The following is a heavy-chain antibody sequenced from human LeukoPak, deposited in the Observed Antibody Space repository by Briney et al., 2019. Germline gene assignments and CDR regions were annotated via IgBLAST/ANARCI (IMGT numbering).Heavy chain of an antibody. CDR1: GGTFSSYA. D-gene: IGHD2-2*01. CDR2: IIPTFGTA. J-gene: IGHJ4*02. Sequence: SVKVSCKASGGTFSSYAISWVRQAPGQGLEWMGVIIPTFGTANYAQKFQGRVTITADESTSTAYMELSSLRSEDTAVYYCARGPHIVVVPAAIEYYFDYWGQGTLVTVSS. V-gene: IGHV1-69*01. CDR3: ARGPHIVVVPAAIEYYFDY.